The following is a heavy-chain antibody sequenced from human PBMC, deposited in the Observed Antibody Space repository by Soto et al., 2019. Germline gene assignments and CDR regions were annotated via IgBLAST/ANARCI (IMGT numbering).Heavy chain of an antibody. CDR1: GFTFSSYA. CDR2: IGGSGGST. J-gene: IGHJ4*02. Sequence: PGGSLRLSCAASGFTFSSYAMSWVRQAPGKGLEWVSVIGGSGGSTYYADSVKGRFTISRDNSNNTLYLQMNSLRAEDTAIYYCAKQPPTSGYYYFDSWGRGTLVTVSS. D-gene: IGHD3-3*01. CDR3: AKQPPTSGYYYFDS. V-gene: IGHV3-23*01.